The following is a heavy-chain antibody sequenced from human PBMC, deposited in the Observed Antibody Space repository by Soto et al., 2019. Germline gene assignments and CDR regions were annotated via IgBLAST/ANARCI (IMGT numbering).Heavy chain of an antibody. CDR3: ATLNSFGSDY. V-gene: IGHV3-74*03. J-gene: IGHJ4*02. CDR1: GFTFSNFW. CDR2: IYSDGSGP. D-gene: IGHD5-18*01. Sequence: VGSLSLSCSASGFTFSNFWRHWVRQAPGKGLVWVSRIYSDGSGPMYADSVKGRFTISRDNAKSTLYLQMNSLRAEDTAVYYCATLNSFGSDYWGRGTLVTVSS.